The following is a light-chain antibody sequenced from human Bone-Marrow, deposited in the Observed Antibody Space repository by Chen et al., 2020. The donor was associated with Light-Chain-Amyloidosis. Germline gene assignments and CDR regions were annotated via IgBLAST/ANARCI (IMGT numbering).Light chain of an antibody. J-gene: IGLJ3*02. CDR1: RSDAGSYNL. V-gene: IGLV2-23*01. CDR2: EAI. CDR3: SSFVGSSTVV. Sequence: QSTLTQPASVSGSPGPSITISCSGTRSDAGSYNLVSWYHHHPGRAPKLVIFEAIRRPSGVSNRFSGSRSGTTASLTISGLQAEDEGHYYCSSFVGSSTVVFGGGTKLTVL.